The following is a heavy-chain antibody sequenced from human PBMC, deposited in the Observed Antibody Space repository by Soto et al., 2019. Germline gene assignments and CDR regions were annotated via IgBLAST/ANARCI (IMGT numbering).Heavy chain of an antibody. CDR2: ISSRSGTI. CDR3: VKDSDPGYYYDSSGYYYFDY. J-gene: IGHJ4*02. V-gene: IGHV3-48*01. D-gene: IGHD3-22*01. Sequence: GGSLRLSCAASGFIFSSYSMNWVRQVPGKGLEWVSYISSRSGTIYYADSVKGRFTISRDNVKNSLYLQMNSLRAEDTAFYYCVKDSDPGYYYDSSGYYYFDYWGQGTLVTVSS. CDR1: GFIFSSYS.